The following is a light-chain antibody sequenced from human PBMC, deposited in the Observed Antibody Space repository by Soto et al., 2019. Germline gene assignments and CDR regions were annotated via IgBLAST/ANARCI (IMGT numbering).Light chain of an antibody. J-gene: IGKJ1*01. Sequence: EIVLTQSPGTLSLSPGERATLSCRASQIVSSSYLAWYQQKPGQSPRLLIYGASSRATDIPDRFSGSGSGTDFTLTISRLEPEDFAVYYCQQYGSSPWTFGQGTKVDI. CDR2: GAS. CDR3: QQYGSSPWT. CDR1: QIVSSSY. V-gene: IGKV3-20*01.